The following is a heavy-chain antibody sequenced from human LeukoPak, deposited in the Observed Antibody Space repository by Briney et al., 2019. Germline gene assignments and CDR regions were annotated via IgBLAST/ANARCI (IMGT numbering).Heavy chain of an antibody. CDR2: IYYSGST. Sequence: PSETLSLTCTVSGGSISSYYWSWIRQPPGKGLEWIGYIYYSGSTNYNPSLKGRVTISVDTSKNQFSLKLSSVTAADAAVYYCARDDYSLDALDIWGQGTMVTVSS. D-gene: IGHD2-15*01. V-gene: IGHV4-59*01. CDR1: GGSISSYY. CDR3: ARDDYSLDALDI. J-gene: IGHJ3*02.